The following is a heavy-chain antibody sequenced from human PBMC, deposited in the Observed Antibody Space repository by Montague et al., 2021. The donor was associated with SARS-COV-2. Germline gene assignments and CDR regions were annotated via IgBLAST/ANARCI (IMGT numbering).Heavy chain of an antibody. V-gene: IGHV4-61*08. CDR3: ATEMPAYDVFDI. J-gene: IGHJ3*02. Sequence: SETLSLTCTVSGGSVTIGDYDWTWIRQPPGKGLEWIGYIYNTGRTNYNPSLKSRVTISMDTSKNQFSLKVDSVSAADTAVYYCATEMPAYDVFDIWGQGTMVTVSS. CDR1: GGSVTIGDYD. D-gene: IGHD2-2*01. CDR2: IYNTGRT.